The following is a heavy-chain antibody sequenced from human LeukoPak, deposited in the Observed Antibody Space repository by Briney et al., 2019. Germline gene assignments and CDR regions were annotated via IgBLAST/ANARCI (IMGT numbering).Heavy chain of an antibody. CDR3: ARDTHYYGSGSPAFDI. V-gene: IGHV3-21*01. Sequence: PGGSLRLSCAASGFTFSNYSMNWVRQAPGKGLEWVSSISSRSSYIYYADSVKGRFTISRDNAKNSLYLQMNSLRAEDTALYYCARDTHYYGSGSPAFDIWGQGTMVTVSS. CDR1: GFTFSNYS. CDR2: ISSRSSYI. J-gene: IGHJ3*02. D-gene: IGHD3-10*01.